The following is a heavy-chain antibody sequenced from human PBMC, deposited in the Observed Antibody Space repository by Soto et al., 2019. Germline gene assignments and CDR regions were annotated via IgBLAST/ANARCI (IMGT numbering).Heavy chain of an antibody. CDR2: ISAYNANT. Sequence: QVQLVQSGAEVKKPGASVKVSCKTSGYPFTSYGISWVRQAPGQGLEWMGWISAYNANTNYAQKFQGRGTMTTDTSTNTADMELRSLRSDDTAVYYCARRGLFDSMTPFDSWGQGTLVTVSS. V-gene: IGHV1-18*01. CDR1: GYPFTSYG. J-gene: IGHJ4*02. D-gene: IGHD3-10*01. CDR3: ARRGLFDSMTPFDS.